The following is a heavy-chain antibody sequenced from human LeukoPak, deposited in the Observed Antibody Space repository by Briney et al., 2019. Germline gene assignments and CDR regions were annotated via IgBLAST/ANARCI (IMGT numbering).Heavy chain of an antibody. J-gene: IGHJ4*02. Sequence: GGSLRLSCAASGFTVSSNYMSWVRQAPGKGLEWVSLIYSGDRTYYADSVKGRFTISRDNSKNMLYLEMNSLKASDTATYYCARLQNGGGSCDYWGQGTLVTVSS. CDR2: IYSGDRT. CDR3: ARLQNGGGSCDY. CDR1: GFTVSSNY. V-gene: IGHV3-53*01. D-gene: IGHD2-15*01.